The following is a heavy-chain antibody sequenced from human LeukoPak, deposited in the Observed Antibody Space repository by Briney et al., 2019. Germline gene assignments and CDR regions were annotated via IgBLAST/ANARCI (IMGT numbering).Heavy chain of an antibody. CDR3: ARDTSGWYNY. J-gene: IGHJ4*02. Sequence: ASVKVSFKASVYTFTHYYIHWVRQAPGQGREWMGWINPDRGGTYYAHKFQGRVTMTRDTSISAAYMELSRLRSDDTAVYYCARDTSGWYNYWGQGTLVTVSS. V-gene: IGHV1-2*07. CDR1: VYTFTHYY. D-gene: IGHD6-19*01. CDR2: INPDRGGT.